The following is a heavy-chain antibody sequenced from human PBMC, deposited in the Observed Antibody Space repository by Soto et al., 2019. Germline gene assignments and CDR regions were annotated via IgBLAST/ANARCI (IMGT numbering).Heavy chain of an antibody. D-gene: IGHD3-3*01. Sequence: SVKVSCKASGGTLSSFINYPINWVRQAPGQGLEWMGGIVPNVGTVNYAQKFQGRVTVTADKSTGTAYMELSSLRSEDTALHYCARRDTSGFLRYFDNWGQGTLVTVS. CDR2: IVPNVGTV. V-gene: IGHV1-69*06. CDR1: GGTLSSFINYP. J-gene: IGHJ4*03. CDR3: ARRDTSGFLRYFDN.